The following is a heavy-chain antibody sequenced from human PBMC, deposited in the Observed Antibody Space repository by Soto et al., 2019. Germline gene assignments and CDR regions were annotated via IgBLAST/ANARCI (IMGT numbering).Heavy chain of an antibody. J-gene: IGHJ4*02. Sequence: GGSLRLSCVGSGFTFSSNWMTWVRQAPGKGLEWVANIRQDGSEINYVDSVRGRFTISRDNTKNSLYLQMNSLRAEDTAIYYCAGEVVVSRAASYFGYWGPGT. V-gene: IGHV3-7*04. CDR2: IRQDGSEI. CDR3: AGEVVVSRAASYFGY. CDR1: GFTFSSNW. D-gene: IGHD2-2*01.